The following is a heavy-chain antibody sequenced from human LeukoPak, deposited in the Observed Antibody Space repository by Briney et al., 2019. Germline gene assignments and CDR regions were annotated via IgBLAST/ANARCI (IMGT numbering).Heavy chain of an antibody. CDR3: ANGIVGAPDYYMDV. D-gene: IGHD1-26*01. Sequence: SQTLSLTCTVSGGSISSGDYYWSWIRQPPGKGLEWIGYIYYSGSTYYNPSLKSRVTISVDTSKNQFSLKLSSVTAADTAVYYCANGIVGAPDYYMDVWGKGSTVTVSS. V-gene: IGHV4-30-4*08. J-gene: IGHJ6*03. CDR1: GGSISSGDYY. CDR2: IYYSGST.